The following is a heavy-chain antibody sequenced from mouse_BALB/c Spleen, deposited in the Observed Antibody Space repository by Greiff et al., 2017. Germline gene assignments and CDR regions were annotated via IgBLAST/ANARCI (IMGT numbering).Heavy chain of an antibody. CDR2: INPYNDGT. Sequence: EVQLQQSGPELVKPGASVKMSCKASGYTFTSYVMHWVKQKPGQGLEWIGYINPYNDGTKYNEKFKGKATLTSDKSSSTAYMELSSLTSEDSAVYYCAIYYYGSSYPWFAYWGQGTLVTVSA. D-gene: IGHD1-1*01. J-gene: IGHJ3*01. CDR3: AIYYYGSSYPWFAY. V-gene: IGHV1-14*01. CDR1: GYTFTSYV.